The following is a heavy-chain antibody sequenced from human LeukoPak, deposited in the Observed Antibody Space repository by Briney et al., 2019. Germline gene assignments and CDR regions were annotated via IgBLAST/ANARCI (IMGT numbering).Heavy chain of an antibody. CDR2: IYPDDSDT. D-gene: IGHD2-8*01. CDR1: GYSFACSW. J-gene: IGHJ6*03. CDR3: ARHGHCTNGVCYSNYYYHMDV. V-gene: IGHV5-51*01. Sequence: GESLKISCKGSGYSFACSWIGWVRQMPGKGLEWMGIIYPDDSDTRYSPSFEGQITISVDKSISTAYLQWSSLKASDTAVYYCARHGHCTNGVCYSNYYYHMDVWGIGTTVTVSS.